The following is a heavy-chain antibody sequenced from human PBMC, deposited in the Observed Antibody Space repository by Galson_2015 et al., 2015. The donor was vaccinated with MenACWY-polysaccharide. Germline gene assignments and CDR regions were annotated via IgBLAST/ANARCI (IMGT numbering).Heavy chain of an antibody. CDR2: ISSTSVI. CDR1: GFAFSTYN. J-gene: IGHJ4*02. V-gene: IGHV3-48*02. D-gene: IGHD2-2*02. CDR3: ARAEYTTSSGPHDF. Sequence: SLRLSCAASGFAFSTYNMDWVRQAPGKGLEWISYISSTSVIYYADSVKGRFTISRDSAKNSLYLQMNALRDDDTAIYYCARAEYTTSSGPHDFWGQGTLVTVSS.